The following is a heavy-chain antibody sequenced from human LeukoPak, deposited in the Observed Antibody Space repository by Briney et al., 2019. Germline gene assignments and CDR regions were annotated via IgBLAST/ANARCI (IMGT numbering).Heavy chain of an antibody. V-gene: IGHV1-3*01. D-gene: IGHD3-3*01. CDR3: AREGTIFGVVIGWTWFDP. CDR1: GYTFTSYA. J-gene: IGHJ5*02. Sequence: GASVKVSCTASGYTFTSYAMNWVRQAPGQRLEWMGWINAGNGNTKYSQKFQGRVTITRDTSASTAYMELSSLRSEDTAVYYCAREGTIFGVVIGWTWFDPWGQGTLVTVSS. CDR2: INAGNGNT.